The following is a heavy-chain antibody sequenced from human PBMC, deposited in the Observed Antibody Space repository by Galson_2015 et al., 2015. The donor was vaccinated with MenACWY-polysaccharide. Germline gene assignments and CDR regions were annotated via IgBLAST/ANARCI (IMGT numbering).Heavy chain of an antibody. D-gene: IGHD3-16*01. CDR2: IGTAGDT. CDR1: GFTFSSYD. J-gene: IGHJ4*02. V-gene: IGHV3-13*01. CDR3: VLGGVGASYDY. Sequence: SLRLSCAASGFTFSSYDMHWVRQATGKGLEWVSAIGTAGDTYYPGSVKGRFTISRENAKNSLYLQMNSLRAGDTAVYYCVLGGVGASYDYWGQGTLVTVSS.